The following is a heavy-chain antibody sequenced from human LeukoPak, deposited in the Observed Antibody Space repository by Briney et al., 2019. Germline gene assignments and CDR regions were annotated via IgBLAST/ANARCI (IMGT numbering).Heavy chain of an antibody. CDR2: ISGSGGST. V-gene: IGHV3-23*01. D-gene: IGHD6-13*01. CDR3: AKLSRDRAHSSTHYY. CDR1: GGSISSGGYY. Sequence: PSETLSLTCTVSGGSISSGGYYWSWVRQAPGKGLEWVSAISGSGGSTYYADSVKGRFTISRDNSKNTLYLQMNSLRAEDTAVYYCAKLSRDRAHSSTHYYWGQGTLVTVSS. J-gene: IGHJ4*02.